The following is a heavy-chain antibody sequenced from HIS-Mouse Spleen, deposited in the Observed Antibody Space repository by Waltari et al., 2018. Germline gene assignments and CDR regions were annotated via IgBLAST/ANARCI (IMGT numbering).Heavy chain of an antibody. CDR2: IYYSGST. V-gene: IGHV4-39*07. Sequence: QLQLQELGPGLVKPSETLSLTCTVSGGSLSSSSYYWGWIRQPPGNGLEWIGSIYYSGSTYYKPSLKSRVTISVDTSKNQFSLKLSSVTAADTAVYYCAREIPYSSSWYDWYFDLWGRGTLVTVSS. CDR3: AREIPYSSSWYDWYFDL. J-gene: IGHJ2*01. D-gene: IGHD6-13*01. CDR1: GGSLSSSSYY.